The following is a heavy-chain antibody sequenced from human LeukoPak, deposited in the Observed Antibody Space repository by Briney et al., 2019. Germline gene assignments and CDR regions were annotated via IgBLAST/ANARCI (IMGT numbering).Heavy chain of an antibody. V-gene: IGHV3-30-3*01. Sequence: PGGSLRLSCAASGFTFSNYAIHWVRQTPGKGLEWVAVISYDGSNKYYADSVKGRFTISRDNSKNTLYLQMNSLRVEDTAVYYCARVPARYDSSGYYFDHWGQGTLVTVSS. CDR3: ARVPARYDSSGYYFDH. CDR1: GFTFSNYA. D-gene: IGHD3-22*01. J-gene: IGHJ4*02. CDR2: ISYDGSNK.